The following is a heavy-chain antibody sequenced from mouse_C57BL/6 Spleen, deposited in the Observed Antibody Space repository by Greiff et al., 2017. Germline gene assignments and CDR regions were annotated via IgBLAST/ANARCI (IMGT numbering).Heavy chain of an antibody. Sequence: EVQLVESGGGLVKPGGSLKLSCAASGFTFSDYGMHWVRQAPEKGLEWVAYISSGSSTIYYADTVKGRFTISRDNAKNTLFLQMTSLRSEDTAMYYCARGPLEGYYVFAYWGQGTLVTVSA. J-gene: IGHJ3*01. CDR3: ARGPLEGYYVFAY. V-gene: IGHV5-17*01. CDR1: GFTFSDYG. D-gene: IGHD2-3*01. CDR2: ISSGSSTI.